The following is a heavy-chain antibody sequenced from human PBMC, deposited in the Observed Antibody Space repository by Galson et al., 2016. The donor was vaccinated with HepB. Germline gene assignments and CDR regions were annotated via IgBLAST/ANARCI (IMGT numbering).Heavy chain of an antibody. CDR2: DSMDGRRK. CDR1: GFTFSQRG. J-gene: IGHJ4*02. Sequence: SLRLSCAASGFTFSQRGMHWVRQAPGKGLEWVAADSMDGRRKFYADSVKGRFTISRDNSNNMLFLQMNSLRAEDTAVYYCAIIDNGPHDYWGQGTLVTVSS. CDR3: AIIDNGPHDY. V-gene: IGHV3-30*03. D-gene: IGHD1-14*01.